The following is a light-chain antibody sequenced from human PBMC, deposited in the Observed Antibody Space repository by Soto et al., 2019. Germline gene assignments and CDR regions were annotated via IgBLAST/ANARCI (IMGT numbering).Light chain of an antibody. Sequence: EIVLTQSPGTLSLSPGERAPLSCRASQSVSNNYLAWYQQKPGQAPRLLIYGASNRATGIPDRFSGSGSGTDFTLTISRLEPEDFAVYYCQQYTRSPLTFGQGTKVDIK. CDR2: GAS. V-gene: IGKV3-20*01. CDR3: QQYTRSPLT. J-gene: IGKJ1*01. CDR1: QSVSNNY.